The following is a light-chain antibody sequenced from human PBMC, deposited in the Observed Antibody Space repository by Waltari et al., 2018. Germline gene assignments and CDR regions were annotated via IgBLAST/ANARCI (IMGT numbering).Light chain of an antibody. CDR3: GTWDSSLSGAV. Sequence: QSVLTQPPSVSAAPGQRVTLSCSGGRSTIWTNYVSWYRQFPGTAPKLLIYEDSERPSGIPGRFSGSKSGTSATLDITGLQAGDEADYYCGTWDSSLSGAVFGGGTHLTVL. J-gene: IGLJ7*01. V-gene: IGLV1-51*02. CDR1: RSTIWTNY. CDR2: EDS.